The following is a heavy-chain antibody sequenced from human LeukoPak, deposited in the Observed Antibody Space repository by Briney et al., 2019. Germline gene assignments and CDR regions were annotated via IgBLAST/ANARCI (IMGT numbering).Heavy chain of an antibody. D-gene: IGHD1-7*01. Sequence: PGGSLRLSCAASGFTFSNYGMNWVRQAPGKGLEWLSYITSGSNLIYYADSVKGRFTTSRDNAKNSVYLQMNSLRVEDTAVYYCARVGLLYYPMDYWGRGTLVTVSS. J-gene: IGHJ4*02. CDR3: ARVGLLYYPMDY. V-gene: IGHV3-48*01. CDR2: ITSGSNLI. CDR1: GFTFSNYG.